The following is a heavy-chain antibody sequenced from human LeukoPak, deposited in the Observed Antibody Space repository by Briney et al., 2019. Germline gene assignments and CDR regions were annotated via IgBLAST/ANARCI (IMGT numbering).Heavy chain of an antibody. Sequence: ASVKVSCTASGYTFTGYYMHWVRQAPGQGLEWMGWINPNSGGTNYAQKFQGRVTMTEDTPTDTAYMELSSLRSEDTAVYYCATGQAGATYYWGQGTLVTVSS. CDR1: GYTFTGYY. V-gene: IGHV1-2*02. J-gene: IGHJ4*02. CDR2: INPNSGGT. D-gene: IGHD1-26*01. CDR3: ATGQAGATYY.